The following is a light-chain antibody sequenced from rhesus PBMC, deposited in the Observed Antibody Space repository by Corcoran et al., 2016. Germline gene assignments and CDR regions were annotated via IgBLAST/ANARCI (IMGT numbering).Light chain of an antibody. CDR1: SSAIGGYYR. J-gene: IGLJ1*01. CDR3: SSYASSSTYI. V-gene: IGLV2-13*03. CDR2: EVS. Sequence: QAATTQSPSVSGSPGQSVTISCTGTSSAIGGYYRVSWYQQHPGKAPKIMIYEVSKRHSGVSDRFSGSKSGTTASLTISGLQAEDEADDYCSSYASSSTYIFGAGTRLTFL.